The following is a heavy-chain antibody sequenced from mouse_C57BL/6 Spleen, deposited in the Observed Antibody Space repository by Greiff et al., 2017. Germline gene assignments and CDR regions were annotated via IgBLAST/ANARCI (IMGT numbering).Heavy chain of an antibody. CDR1: GYTFTSYW. V-gene: IGHV1-50*01. Sequence: QVQLQQPGAELVKPGASVKLSCKASGYTFTSYWMQWVKQRPGQGLEWIGEIDPSDSYTNYNQKFKGKATLTVDTSSSTAYMQLSSLTSEDSAVYYFARAQGYFDYWGQGTTLTVSS. CDR2: IDPSDSYT. CDR3: ARAQGYFDY. J-gene: IGHJ2*01.